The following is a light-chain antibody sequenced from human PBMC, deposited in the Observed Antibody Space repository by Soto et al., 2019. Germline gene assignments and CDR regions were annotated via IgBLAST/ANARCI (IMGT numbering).Light chain of an antibody. J-gene: IGKJ5*01. CDR3: HQFHNYPPLT. V-gene: IGKV1D-13*01. CDR2: DAS. Sequence: IQLTQSPSSLPVSVGDRVTITCRASQGISSALAWYQQKPGKAPKLLIYDASSLESGVPSRFSGSGSGTDFTLTISSRQPEDFATYYCHQFHNYPPLTFGQGTRLEIK. CDR1: QGISSA.